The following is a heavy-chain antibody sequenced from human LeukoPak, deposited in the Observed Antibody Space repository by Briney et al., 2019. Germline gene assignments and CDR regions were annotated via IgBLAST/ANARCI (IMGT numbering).Heavy chain of an antibody. Sequence: SETLSLNCSVPDGSINNYYWSWIRQPPGKALEWIGYIYYSGSTNYNPSLRSRVTMSVDTSKNHFSLSLSSVTAAASAVYYCARHSSAFYNFDSWGQGTLVTVSS. CDR2: IYYSGST. CDR3: ARHSSAFYNFDS. V-gene: IGHV4-59*08. J-gene: IGHJ4*02. D-gene: IGHD3-22*01. CDR1: DGSINNYY.